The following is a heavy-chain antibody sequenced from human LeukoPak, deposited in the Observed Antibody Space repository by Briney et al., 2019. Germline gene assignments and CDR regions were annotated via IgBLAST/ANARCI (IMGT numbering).Heavy chain of an antibody. CDR3: ASPYCGGDCYHHDAFDI. D-gene: IGHD2-21*02. V-gene: IGHV5-51*01. J-gene: IGHJ3*02. CDR1: GYSFTSYW. Sequence: GESLQISCKGSGYSFTSYWIGWVRQMPGKGLEWMGIIYPGDSDTRYSPSFQGQVTISADKSISTAYLQWSSLKASDTAMYYCASPYCGGDCYHHDAFDIWGQGTMVTVSS. CDR2: IYPGDSDT.